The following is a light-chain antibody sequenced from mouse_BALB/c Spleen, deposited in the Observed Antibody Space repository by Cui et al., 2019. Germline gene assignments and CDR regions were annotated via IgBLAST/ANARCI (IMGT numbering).Light chain of an antibody. V-gene: IGKV4-68*01. CDR1: SSVSY. Sequence: QIVPTQSPAIMPASPGEKVTMTCSASSSVSYMYWYQQKPRSSPKPWIYLTSNLASGVPARFSGSGSGTSYSLTISSMEAEDAATYYCQQWSSNPLTFGAGTKLELK. CDR3: QQWSSNPLT. J-gene: IGKJ5*01. CDR2: LTS.